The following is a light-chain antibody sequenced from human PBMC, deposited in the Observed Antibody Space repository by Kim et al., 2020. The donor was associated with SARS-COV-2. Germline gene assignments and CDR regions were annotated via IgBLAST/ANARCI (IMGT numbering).Light chain of an antibody. V-gene: IGLV1-40*01. CDR3: QSYDSSLSGSEV. J-gene: IGLJ2*01. CDR1: SSNVGAGYD. Sequence: VAISCPGSSSNVGAGYDVHCYQQLPGGAPRLLIYENTKRPSGVPARFSGSKSGTSASLAITGLQAEDEGDYYCQSYDSSLSGSEVFGGGTQLTVL. CDR2: ENT.